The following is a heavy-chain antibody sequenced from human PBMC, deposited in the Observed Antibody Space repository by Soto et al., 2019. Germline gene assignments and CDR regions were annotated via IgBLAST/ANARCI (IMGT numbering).Heavy chain of an antibody. D-gene: IGHD1-1*01. J-gene: IGHJ3*02. Sequence: ASVKVSCKASGYTFTSYGISWVRQAPGQGLEWMGWISAYNGNTNYAQKLQGRVTMTTDTSTSTAYMELRSLRSDDTAVYYCARAATGTTLADNDAFDIWGQGTMVTVSS. CDR3: ARAATGTTLADNDAFDI. CDR1: GYTFTSYG. V-gene: IGHV1-18*01. CDR2: ISAYNGNT.